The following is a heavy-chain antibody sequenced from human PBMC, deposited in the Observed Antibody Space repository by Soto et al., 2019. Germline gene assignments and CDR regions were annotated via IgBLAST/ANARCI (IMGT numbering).Heavy chain of an antibody. V-gene: IGHV3-53*04. Sequence: GGSLRLSCAAPGFTVSSNYMSWVPQAPGKGLEWVSVIYSGGSTYYADSVKGRFTISRHNSKNTLYLQMNSLRAEDTAVYYCARDSDHGFDYWGQGTLVTVSS. CDR3: ARDSDHGFDY. CDR1: GFTVSSNY. CDR2: IYSGGST. J-gene: IGHJ4*02.